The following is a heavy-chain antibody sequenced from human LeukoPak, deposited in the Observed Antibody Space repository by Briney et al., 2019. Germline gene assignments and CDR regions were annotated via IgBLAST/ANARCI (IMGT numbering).Heavy chain of an antibody. J-gene: IGHJ6*03. CDR1: GGSISSSSYY. CDR2: IYYSGST. V-gene: IGHV4-39*01. Sequence: SETLSLTCAVSGGSISSSSYYWGWIRQPPGKGLEWIGSIYYSGSTYYNPSLKSRVTISVDTSKNQFSLKLSSVTAADTAVYYCARLFSDSVVVVVTNYYMDVWGKGTTVTVSS. D-gene: IGHD3-22*01. CDR3: ARLFSDSVVVVVTNYYMDV.